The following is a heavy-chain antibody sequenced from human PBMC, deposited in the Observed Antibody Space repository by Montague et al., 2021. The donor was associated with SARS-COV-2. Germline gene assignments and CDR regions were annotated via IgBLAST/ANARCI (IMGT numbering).Heavy chain of an antibody. CDR2: LYYSGSS. V-gene: IGHV4-31*03. Sequence: TLSLTCTVYGGSISSCGYYWRWIRQHPGKGLAWNGYLYYSGSSYSNPSLQIRVTIYVDTNQNQFSLKLRSVTDADTAVYYRARAVITIFGVVIHYDYWGQGTMVTVSS. J-gene: IGHJ4*02. CDR3: ARAVITIFGVVIHYDY. D-gene: IGHD3-3*01. CDR1: GGSISSCGYY.